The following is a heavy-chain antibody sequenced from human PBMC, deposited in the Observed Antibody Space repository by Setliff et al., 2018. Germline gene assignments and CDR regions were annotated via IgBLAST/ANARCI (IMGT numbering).Heavy chain of an antibody. CDR3: ARHHAQYYSDSSGYYYEDWYFDL. Sequence: SETLSLTCSVSGGSITSYYWSWIRQPPGNGLEYIGYIYYSGSTNSNPSLKSRVTISVDTSKNQFSLKLSSVTAADTAVYYCARHHAQYYSDSSGYYYEDWYFDLWGRGTLVTVSS. CDR2: IYYSGST. CDR1: GGSITSYY. D-gene: IGHD3-22*01. V-gene: IGHV4-59*08. J-gene: IGHJ2*01.